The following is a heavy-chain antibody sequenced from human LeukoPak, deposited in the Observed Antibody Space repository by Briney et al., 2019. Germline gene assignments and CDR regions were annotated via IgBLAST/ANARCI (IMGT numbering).Heavy chain of an antibody. J-gene: IGHJ5*02. CDR3: ARDGSRDWFDP. CDR2: ISSGSNYI. CDR1: GFTFSSYS. V-gene: IGHV3-21*01. D-gene: IGHD1-1*01. Sequence: GGSLGLSCAASGFTFSSYSMNWVRQAPGKGLEWVSFISSGSNYIYYADSVKGRFTISRDNAKNSLYLQMNSLRAEDTAVYYCARDGSRDWFDPRGQGTLVTVSS.